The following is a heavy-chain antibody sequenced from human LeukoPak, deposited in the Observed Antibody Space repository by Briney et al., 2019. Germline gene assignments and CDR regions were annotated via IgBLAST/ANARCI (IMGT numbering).Heavy chain of an antibody. CDR1: GGSISGYY. V-gene: IGHV4-59*12. D-gene: IGHD3-10*01. CDR3: ARDETHFYGSGSSNWFDP. Sequence: SETLSLTCSVSGGSISGYYWSWIRQPPGKGLECIGYIYYSGTIIYNSSLKSRITISLETSKNQCSLNLSSVTAADTAVYYCARDETHFYGSGSSNWFDPWGQGILVTVSS. CDR2: IYYSGTI. J-gene: IGHJ5*02.